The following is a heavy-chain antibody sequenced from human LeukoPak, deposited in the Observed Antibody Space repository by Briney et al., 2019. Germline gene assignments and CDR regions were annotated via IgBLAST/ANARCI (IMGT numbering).Heavy chain of an antibody. CDR1: GFASSSSW. Sequence: PGVSLRLSCVVSGFASSSSWMTWVRQVPGKGLEWVANINQDGSEKHYVDSVRGRFTISRDNAKDSLYLQMNSLGAEDTAVYYCAREPGLGYAFDIWGQGTKVTVSS. V-gene: IGHV3-7*01. CDR3: AREPGLGYAFDI. D-gene: IGHD1-1*01. J-gene: IGHJ3*02. CDR2: INQDGSEK.